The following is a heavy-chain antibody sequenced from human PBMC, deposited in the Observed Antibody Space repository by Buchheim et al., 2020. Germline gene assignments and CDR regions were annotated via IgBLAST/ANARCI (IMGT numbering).Heavy chain of an antibody. CDR2: IHYSGST. CDR3: ARHSADYYALDV. Sequence: QVQLQESGPGLVKPSEPLSLTCTVSGDSINGYYWSWIRQPPGKGLEWIAYIHYSGSTVYNPSVRSRVTISLDTSKNQFSLKLTSVTAADTAVYFCARHSADYYALDVWGQGTT. D-gene: IGHD6-13*01. V-gene: IGHV4-59*08. CDR1: GDSINGYY. J-gene: IGHJ6*02.